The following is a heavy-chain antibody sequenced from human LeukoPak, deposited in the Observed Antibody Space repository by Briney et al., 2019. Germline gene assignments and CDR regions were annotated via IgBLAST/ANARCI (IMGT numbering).Heavy chain of an antibody. Sequence: PSETLSLTCTVSGGSISSYYWSWIRQPPGKGLEWIGYIYYSGSTNYNPSLKSRVTISVDPSKNQFSLKLSSVTAADTAVYYCARTAGSGSYYPLDYWGQGTLVTVSS. CDR3: ARTAGSGSYYPLDY. D-gene: IGHD3-10*01. V-gene: IGHV4-59*01. J-gene: IGHJ4*02. CDR1: GGSISSYY. CDR2: IYYSGST.